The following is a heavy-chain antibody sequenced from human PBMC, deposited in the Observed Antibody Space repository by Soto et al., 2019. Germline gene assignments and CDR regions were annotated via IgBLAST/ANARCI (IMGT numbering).Heavy chain of an antibody. V-gene: IGHV4-59*08. J-gene: IGHJ4*02. D-gene: IGHD2-15*01. CDR2: IHYTGYT. CDR1: GDSIGCYY. CDR3: ARHGSRDVVRFDY. Sequence: VQLQESGPGLVQPSETLSLTCTVSGDSIGCYYWNWIRQTPGEGLEWIGFIHYTGYTYYNPSRQSRVTLSRVTAKSRFSLNLTSVTAADTAMYYCARHGSRDVVRFDYWGQGILVSVSS.